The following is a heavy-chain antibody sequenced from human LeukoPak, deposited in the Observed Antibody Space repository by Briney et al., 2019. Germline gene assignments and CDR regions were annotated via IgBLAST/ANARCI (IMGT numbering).Heavy chain of an antibody. CDR3: ARRSTLYSSGRFYFDY. CDR1: GYTFTNDG. J-gene: IGHJ4*02. Sequence: ASVKVSYKASGYTFTNDGITWVRQAPGQGLEWMGWISAHDGTRNYALKHEDRVTMTTDTSTSTAYMELRGLRSDDTAVYYCARRSTLYSSGRFYFDYWGQGTLVTVSS. V-gene: IGHV1-18*01. CDR2: ISAHDGTR. D-gene: IGHD6-19*01.